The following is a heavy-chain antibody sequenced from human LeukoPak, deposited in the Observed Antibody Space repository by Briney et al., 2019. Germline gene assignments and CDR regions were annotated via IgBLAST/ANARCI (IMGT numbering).Heavy chain of an antibody. CDR2: VYHNGST. CDR1: GGSVSNFF. CDR3: ARIFGDFWTGYHPNWFDP. V-gene: IGHV4-59*02. D-gene: IGHD3/OR15-3a*01. Sequence: PSETLSLTCSVSGGSVSNFFWSWIRQPPGKGLEWIGYVYHNGSTNYDPSLKSRVSISIDTSNDQFSLKLNPVTAADTAVYYCARIFGDFWTGYHPNWFDPWGQGTLVTVSS. J-gene: IGHJ5*02.